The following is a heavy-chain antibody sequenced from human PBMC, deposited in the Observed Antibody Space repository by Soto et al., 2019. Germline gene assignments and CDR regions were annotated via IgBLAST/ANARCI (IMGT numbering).Heavy chain of an antibody. V-gene: IGHV4-4*02. D-gene: IGHD1-26*01. J-gene: IGHJ6*02. CDR1: GGSISSSNW. CDR2: IYHSGST. Sequence: QVQLQESGPGLVKPSGTLSLTCAVSGGSISSSNWWSWVRQPPGKGLEWIGEIYHSGSTNYNPSLKSRVTVSVDRSKTQFSLKLSSVTAADTAVYYCARVSGSYYYGMDVWGQGTTVTVSS. CDR3: ARVSGSYYYGMDV.